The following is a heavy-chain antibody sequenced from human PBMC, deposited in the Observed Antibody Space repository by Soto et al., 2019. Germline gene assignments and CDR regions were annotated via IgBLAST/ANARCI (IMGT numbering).Heavy chain of an antibody. Sequence: QVQLVQSGAEVKKPGASVKVSCKSSGYTFSMSGISWVRQAPGQGLEWMGWISGYNGNTNYEQKSPDSVTKPTETSTNPAYVELRYLTSDDWAVYYFPRERPRPFYYYGMSVWGQGTTVTVSS. CDR1: GYTFSMSG. V-gene: IGHV1-18*01. CDR2: ISGYNGNT. CDR3: PRERPRPFYYYGMSV. J-gene: IGHJ6*02.